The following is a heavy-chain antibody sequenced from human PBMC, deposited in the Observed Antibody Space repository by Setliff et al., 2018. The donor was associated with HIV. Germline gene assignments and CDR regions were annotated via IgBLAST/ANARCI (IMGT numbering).Heavy chain of an antibody. J-gene: IGHJ3*02. CDR2: IYYSGST. CDR1: GDSINSGDYY. Sequence: SETLSLTCTVSGDSINSGDYYWTWIRHHPGKGLEWVGYIYYSGSTNYNPSLKSRVIISVDSSKNQFFLKLTSVTAADTAMYYCARISQDLLGAFDIWGQGTMVTVSS. CDR3: ARISQDLLGAFDI. V-gene: IGHV4-31*03. D-gene: IGHD7-27*01.